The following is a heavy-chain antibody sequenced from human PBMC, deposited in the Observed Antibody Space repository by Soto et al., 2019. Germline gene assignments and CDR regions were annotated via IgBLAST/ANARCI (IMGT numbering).Heavy chain of an antibody. D-gene: IGHD3-22*01. J-gene: IGHJ4*02. V-gene: IGHV5-51*03. CDR3: VRRPDGGYYFDY. CDR2: IYPCDSET. CDR1: GYSFTHYW. Sequence: PGESLKISCKVSGYSFTHYWIGWVRQVPGKGLEWMGLIYPCDSETRYSPSFQGQVTMSVDKSISTAYLQWSSLKASDTAMYYCVRRPDGGYYFDYWGQGTLVAVSS.